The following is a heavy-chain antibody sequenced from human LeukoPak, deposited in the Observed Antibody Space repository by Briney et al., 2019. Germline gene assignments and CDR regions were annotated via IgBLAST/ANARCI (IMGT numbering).Heavy chain of an antibody. CDR3: ARGPALSITMVRGSPPTE. J-gene: IGHJ4*02. V-gene: IGHV4-31*03. CDR2: IYYSGST. Sequence: PSETLSLTCTVSGGSISSGGYYWSWIRQHPGKGLEWIGYIYYSGSTYYNPSLKSRVTISVDTSKNQFSLKLSSVTAADTAVYYCARGPALSITMVRGSPPTEWGQGTLVTVSS. CDR1: GGSISSGGYY. D-gene: IGHD3-10*01.